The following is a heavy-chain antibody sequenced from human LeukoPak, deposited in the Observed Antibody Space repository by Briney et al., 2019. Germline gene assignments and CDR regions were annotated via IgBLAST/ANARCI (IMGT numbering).Heavy chain of an antibody. CDR1: GITFGSYG. Sequence: GGSLRLSCAASGITFGSYGMHWVRQAPGKGLEWVAVISYDGSNKYYADSVKGRFTISRDNSKNTLYLQMNSLRAEDTAVYYCATQEADYGDYFDYWGQGTLVTVSS. D-gene: IGHD4-17*01. CDR3: ATQEADYGDYFDY. CDR2: ISYDGSNK. J-gene: IGHJ4*02. V-gene: IGHV3-30*03.